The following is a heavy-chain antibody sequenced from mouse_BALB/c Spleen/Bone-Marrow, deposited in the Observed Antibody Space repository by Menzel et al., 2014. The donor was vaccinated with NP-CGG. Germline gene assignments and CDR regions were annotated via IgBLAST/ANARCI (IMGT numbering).Heavy chain of an antibody. V-gene: IGHV14-3*02. CDR3: VYGRDWYFDV. J-gene: IGHJ1*01. CDR1: GFNIKDTY. D-gene: IGHD1-1*01. CDR2: IDPANGNT. Sequence: VHVKQSGAELVKPGASVKLSCTASGFNIKDTYMHWVKEGPEQGLEWIGRIDPANGNTKYDPKFQGKATITADTSSNTAYLQLSSLTSEDTAVYYCVYGRDWYFDVWGAGTTVTVSS.